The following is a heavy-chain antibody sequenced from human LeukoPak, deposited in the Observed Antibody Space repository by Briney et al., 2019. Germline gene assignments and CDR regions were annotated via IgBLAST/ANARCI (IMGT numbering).Heavy chain of an antibody. V-gene: IGHV1-24*01. D-gene: IGHD3-3*01. CDR1: GYTLTELS. Sequence: GASVKVSCKVSGYTLTELSMHWVRQAPGKGLEWMGGFEPEDGETIYAQKFQGRVTMTEDTSTDTAYMELSSLRSEDTAVYYCAAVPRIWSGYYTSEYFQHWGQGTLVTVSS. CDR2: FEPEDGET. CDR3: AAVPRIWSGYYTSEYFQH. J-gene: IGHJ1*01.